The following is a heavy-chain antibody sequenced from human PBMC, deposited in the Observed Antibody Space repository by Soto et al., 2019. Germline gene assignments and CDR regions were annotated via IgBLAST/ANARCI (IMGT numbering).Heavy chain of an antibody. CDR3: ARDIGDYNRDYYHYGMDV. J-gene: IGHJ6*02. CDR1: GYTFTSYD. V-gene: IGHV1-8*01. Sequence: ASVKVSCKASGYTFTSYDINWVRQATGQGLEWMGWMNPNSGNTGYAQKFQGRVTMTRNTSISTAYMELSSLRSEDTAVYYCARDIGDYNRDYYHYGMDVWGQGTTVTVSS. D-gene: IGHD4-17*01. CDR2: MNPNSGNT.